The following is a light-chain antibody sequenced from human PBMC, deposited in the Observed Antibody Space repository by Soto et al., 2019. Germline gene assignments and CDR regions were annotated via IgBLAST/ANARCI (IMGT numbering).Light chain of an antibody. CDR1: QGIYSR. J-gene: IGKJ4*01. CDR2: VAS. Sequence: DIQMTQSPSSVSASVGDTVTTTCRASQGIYSRLAWYQQKPGKAPNVLINVASTLRSGVPSRFSGSGSGTDFNLTINSLQPEDFATYFCQQSFTTPLTFGGGTKVDIK. CDR3: QQSFTTPLT. V-gene: IGKV1-12*01.